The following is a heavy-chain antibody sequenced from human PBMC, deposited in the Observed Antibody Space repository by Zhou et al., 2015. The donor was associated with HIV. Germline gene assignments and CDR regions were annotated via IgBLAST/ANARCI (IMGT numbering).Heavy chain of an antibody. CDR2: ITPIFAIV. CDR1: GGSFSGSD. Sequence: QVQLVQSGAEVKKPGSSVKVSCKASGGSFSGSDISWVRQVPGQGLEWMGGITPIFAIVNYAQKFRGRVTITADEYTSIAYMELTSLKSEDAAVYYCARNTGNYNYAFDMWGQGTMVIVSS. J-gene: IGHJ3*02. D-gene: IGHD5-24*01. V-gene: IGHV1-69*01. CDR3: ARNTGNYNYAFDM.